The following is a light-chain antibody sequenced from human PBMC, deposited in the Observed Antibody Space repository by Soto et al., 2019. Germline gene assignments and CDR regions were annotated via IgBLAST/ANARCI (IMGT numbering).Light chain of an antibody. CDR3: QQGHNIPLT. V-gene: IGKV1-39*01. J-gene: IGKJ4*01. CDR2: DAF. Sequence: DIQMTQSPSSLSASVGDSVTISCRASQSISNILHWYQQKPGKAPKPLIYDAFSSQSGVPSRFSGGGSGTEFTLTISSLQPEDFATYYCQQGHNIPLTFGGGTKVEMK. CDR1: QSISNI.